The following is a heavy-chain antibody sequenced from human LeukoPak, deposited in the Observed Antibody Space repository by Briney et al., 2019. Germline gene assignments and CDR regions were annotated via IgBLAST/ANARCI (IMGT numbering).Heavy chain of an antibody. Sequence: SETLSLTCTVSGGSISSGGYYWSWIRQPPGKGLEWIGYIYHSGSTYYNPSLKSRVTISVDRSKNQFSLKLSSVTAADTAVYYCASETILGYYSSTSCPRGYGWVDYWGQGTLVTVSS. CDR2: IYHSGST. CDR1: GGSISSGGYY. V-gene: IGHV4-30-2*01. J-gene: IGHJ4*02. CDR3: ASETILGYYSSTSCPRGYGWVDY. D-gene: IGHD2-2*01.